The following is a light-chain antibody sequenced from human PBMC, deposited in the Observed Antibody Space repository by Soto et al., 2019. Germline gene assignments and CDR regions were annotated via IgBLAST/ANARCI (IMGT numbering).Light chain of an antibody. Sequence: QSVLTQPPSVSGAPGQRVTISCTGSSSNIGAGYDVHWYQQLPGTAPKLLIYGNSNRPSGVPDRFSGSKSGTSASLAITGPRVGDEGDYSCQPYGRSLGVWVFGGGTKL. CDR3: QPYGRSLGVWV. CDR2: GNS. J-gene: IGLJ3*02. V-gene: IGLV1-40*01. CDR1: SSNIGAGYD.